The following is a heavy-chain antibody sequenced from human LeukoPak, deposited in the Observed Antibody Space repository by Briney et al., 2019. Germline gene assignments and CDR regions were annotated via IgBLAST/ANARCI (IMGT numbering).Heavy chain of an antibody. Sequence: GGSLRLSCAASGFTFSSYEMNWVRQAPGKGLEWISYITSSGDTIYYADSVKGRFTISRDNAKNSLYLQMNSLRAEDTAVYYCARASITIFGVVPCPDYWGQGTLVTVSS. CDR1: GFTFSSYE. D-gene: IGHD3-3*01. V-gene: IGHV3-48*03. CDR2: ITSSGDTI. CDR3: ARASITIFGVVPCPDY. J-gene: IGHJ4*02.